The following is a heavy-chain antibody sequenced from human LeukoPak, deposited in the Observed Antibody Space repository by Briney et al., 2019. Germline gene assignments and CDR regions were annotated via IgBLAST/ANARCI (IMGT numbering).Heavy chain of an antibody. Sequence: GGSLRLSCAASGFTFSSYWMSWVRQAPGKGLEWVANIKQDGSEKYYVDSVKGRYTISRDNAKNSLYLQMNSLRAEDTAVYYCARDQNIVVVVAADTYNWFDPWGQGTLVTVSS. J-gene: IGHJ5*02. CDR1: GFTFSSYW. CDR2: IKQDGSEK. V-gene: IGHV3-7*04. CDR3: ARDQNIVVVVAADTYNWFDP. D-gene: IGHD2-15*01.